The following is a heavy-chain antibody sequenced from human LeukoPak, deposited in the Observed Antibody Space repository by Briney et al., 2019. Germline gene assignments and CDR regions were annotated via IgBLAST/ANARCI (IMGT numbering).Heavy chain of an antibody. D-gene: IGHD3-22*01. J-gene: IGHJ3*02. V-gene: IGHV3-30*18. CDR3: AKFTYYYDSSGSVNDAFDI. Sequence: GGCMRLSCAASGFVFTSYGIDWVRHAPCKGLEWVAGMSCDGSNKYYADSVKGRFTISRDNSKNTLYLQMNSLRAEDTAVYYCAKFTYYYDSSGSVNDAFDIWGQGTMVTVSS. CDR2: MSCDGSNK. CDR1: GFVFTSYG.